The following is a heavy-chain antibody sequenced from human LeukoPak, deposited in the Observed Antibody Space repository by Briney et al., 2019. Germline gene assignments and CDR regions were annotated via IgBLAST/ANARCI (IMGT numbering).Heavy chain of an antibody. CDR1: GYTFTSYG. V-gene: IGHV1-18*01. CDR2: ISAYNGNT. J-gene: IGHJ4*02. Sequence: ASVKVSCKASGYTFTSYGISWVRQAPGQGLEWMGWISAYNGNTNYAQKLQGRVTMTTDTSTSTAYMELRSLRSDDTAVYYCARGLVIHYYDSSGYYYYFDYWGQGTLVTVSS. D-gene: IGHD3-22*01. CDR3: ARGLVIHYYDSSGYYYYFDY.